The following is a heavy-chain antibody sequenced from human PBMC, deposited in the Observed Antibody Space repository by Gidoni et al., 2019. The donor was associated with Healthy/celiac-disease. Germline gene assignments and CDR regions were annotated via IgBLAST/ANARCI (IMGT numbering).Heavy chain of an antibody. CDR2: IYYSGST. V-gene: IGHV4-39*01. D-gene: IGHD4-17*01. Sequence: QLQLQESGPGLVKPSETLSLTCTVSGGAISSSSYYCGWIRQPPGKGLEWIGSIYYSGSTYYKPSLKSRVTISVDTSKNKFSRKLSSVTAADTAVYYCARQPLYGGKTPWYFDYWGQGTLVTVSS. CDR3: ARQPLYGGKTPWYFDY. CDR1: GGAISSSSYY. J-gene: IGHJ4*02.